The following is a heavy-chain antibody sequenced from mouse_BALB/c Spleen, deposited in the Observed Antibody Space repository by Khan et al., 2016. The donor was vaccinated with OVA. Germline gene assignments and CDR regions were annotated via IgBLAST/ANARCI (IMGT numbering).Heavy chain of an antibody. D-gene: IGHD2-14*01. V-gene: IGHV1-4*01. J-gene: IGHJ4*01. CDR2: INPRSGYT. Sequence: QVQLQQSGAELARPGASVKISCKASGYTFTSHTMHWVKQRPGQGLEWIGYINPRSGYTQYNQKFNDKAALTEDISSSIAYMQLSSRTSEDSAVYYCARRTTEYALDDWGQGTSVTVAS. CDR1: GYTFTSHT. CDR3: ARRTTEYALDD.